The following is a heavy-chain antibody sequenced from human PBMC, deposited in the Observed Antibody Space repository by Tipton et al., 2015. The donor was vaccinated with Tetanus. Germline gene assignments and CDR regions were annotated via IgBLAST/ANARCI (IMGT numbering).Heavy chain of an antibody. CDR1: GGSISSYC. V-gene: IGHV4-4*08. CDR3: ARDSHVGAPVVNCFDR. CDR2: IHSSGST. J-gene: IGHJ4*02. D-gene: IGHD2-21*01. Sequence: LRLSCTVSGGSISSYCWSWIRQPPGKGPEWIGQIHSSGSTNYIPSLKSRVTISLDTSKNQFSLRVSSVTAADTALYFCARDSHVGAPVVNCFDRWGLGTLVTVSS.